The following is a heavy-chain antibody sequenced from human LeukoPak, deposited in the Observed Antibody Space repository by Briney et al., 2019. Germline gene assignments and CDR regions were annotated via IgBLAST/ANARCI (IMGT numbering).Heavy chain of an antibody. Sequence: GSLRLSCAASGFTFNVYSMVWVRQTPGKGLEWLSYIGYTSSPIYYADSVKGRFTVSRDNSKNSLYLQMSSLKDEDTAVYYCASAGSDTQSWWFDYWGQGALVTVSS. CDR1: GFTFNVYS. V-gene: IGHV3-48*02. D-gene: IGHD2-15*01. J-gene: IGHJ4*02. CDR3: ASAGSDTQSWWFDY. CDR2: IGYTSSPI.